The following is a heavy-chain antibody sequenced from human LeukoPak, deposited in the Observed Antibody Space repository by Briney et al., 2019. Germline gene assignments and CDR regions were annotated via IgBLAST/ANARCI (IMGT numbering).Heavy chain of an antibody. CDR2: IKSKTDGGTT. CDR1: GFTFSRYS. Sequence: GGSLRLSCAASGFTFSRYSMNWVRQAPGKGLEWVGRIKSKTDGGTTDYAAPVKGRFTISRDDSKNTLYLQMNSLKTEDTAVYYCTIQRSYDFWSGYLIWGQGTMVTVSS. J-gene: IGHJ3*02. V-gene: IGHV3-15*07. CDR3: TIQRSYDFWSGYLI. D-gene: IGHD3-3*01.